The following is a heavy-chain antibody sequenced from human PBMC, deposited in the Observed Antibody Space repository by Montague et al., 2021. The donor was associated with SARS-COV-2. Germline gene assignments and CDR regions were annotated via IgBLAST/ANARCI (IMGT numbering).Heavy chain of an antibody. D-gene: IGHD5-24*01. CDR1: GGSISSYY. J-gene: IGHJ4*02. CDR3: ARGDVEMATIKSGGPFYHFDY. CDR2: IYYSGST. V-gene: IGHV4-59*13. Sequence: SETLSLTCTVSGGSISSYYWSWIRQPPGTGLEWIGYIYYSGSTNYNPSLTLPVPISVDTSKTQFSLKLSSVTAADTAVYYCARGDVEMATIKSGGPFYHFDYWGQGTLVTVSS.